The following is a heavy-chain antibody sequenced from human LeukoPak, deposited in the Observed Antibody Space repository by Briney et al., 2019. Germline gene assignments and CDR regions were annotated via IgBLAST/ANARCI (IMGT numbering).Heavy chain of an antibody. CDR3: ARGKIGELSSVRLGY. D-gene: IGHD3-10*01. CDR1: GGSISSSSYY. V-gene: IGHV4-39*07. J-gene: IGHJ4*02. CDR2: IYYSGST. Sequence: PSETLSLTCTVSGGSISSSSYYWGWIRQPPGKGLEWIGSIYYSGSTYYNPSLKSRVTISVDTSKNQFSLKLSSVTAADTAVYYCARGKIGELSSVRLGYWGQGTLVTVSS.